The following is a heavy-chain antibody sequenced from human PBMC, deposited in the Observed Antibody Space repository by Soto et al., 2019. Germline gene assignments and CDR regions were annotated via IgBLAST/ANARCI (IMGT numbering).Heavy chain of an antibody. CDR2: IIPIFGTA. Sequence: GASVKVSCKASGGTFSSYAISWVRQAPGQGLEWMGGIIPIFGTANYAQKLQGRVTITADKSTSTAYMELSSLRSEDTAVYYCALYNMVRGVIIPQPLYWGQGTLVTVSS. D-gene: IGHD3-10*01. CDR1: GGTFSSYA. CDR3: ALYNMVRGVIIPQPLY. J-gene: IGHJ4*02. V-gene: IGHV1-69*06.